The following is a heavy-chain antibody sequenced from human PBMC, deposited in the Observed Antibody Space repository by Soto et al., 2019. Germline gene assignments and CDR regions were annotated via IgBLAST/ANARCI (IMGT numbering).Heavy chain of an antibody. V-gene: IGHV3-74*01. CDR2: ISSDGSTT. CDR3: TRSLGSGRGSYGMDV. D-gene: IGHD3-10*01. J-gene: IGHJ6*02. Sequence: EVQLVESGGGLVQPGGSLRLSCAASGFTFGNYWMHWVRQDPVKGLVWVSRISSDGSTTTTYADSVKGRFTISRDNAGNTLWLQMSSLTADDTAVYYCTRSLGSGRGSYGMDVGGQGTTVTVSS. CDR1: GFTFGNYW.